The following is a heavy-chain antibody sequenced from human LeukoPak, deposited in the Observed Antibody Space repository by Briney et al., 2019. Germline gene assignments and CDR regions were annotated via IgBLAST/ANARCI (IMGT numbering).Heavy chain of an antibody. Sequence: SVKVSCKASGGTCSSYTISWVRQAPGQGLEWMGRIIPILGIANYAQKFQGRVTITADKSTSTAYMELSSLRSEDTAVYYCTHYSNYRYYFDYWGQGTLVTVSS. CDR1: GGTCSSYT. CDR3: THYSNYRYYFDY. V-gene: IGHV1-69*02. D-gene: IGHD4-11*01. CDR2: IIPILGIA. J-gene: IGHJ4*02.